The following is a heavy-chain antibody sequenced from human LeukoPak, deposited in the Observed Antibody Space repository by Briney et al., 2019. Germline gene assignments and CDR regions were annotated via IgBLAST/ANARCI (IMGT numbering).Heavy chain of an antibody. CDR2: ITSSSSYI. CDR3: ARDLNTGIPYHFDD. D-gene: IGHD1-1*01. CDR1: GFIFSTYS. Sequence: GGSLRLSCAASGFIFSTYSMNWVRQAPGKGLEWVSTITSSSSYIYYADSVKGRFTISRDNAKNSLYLQMNSLRAEDTAVYYCARDLNTGIPYHFDDWGQGTLVTVSS. V-gene: IGHV3-21*06. J-gene: IGHJ4*02.